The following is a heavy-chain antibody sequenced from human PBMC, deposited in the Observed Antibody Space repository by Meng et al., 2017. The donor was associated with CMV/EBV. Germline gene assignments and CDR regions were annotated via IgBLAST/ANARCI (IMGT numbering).Heavy chain of an antibody. CDR1: SSNW. CDR3: ARGKDCSSTSCYLKGYNWFDP. J-gene: IGHJ5*02. V-gene: IGHV4-4*02. CDR2: NKHSESN. D-gene: IGHD2-2*01. Sequence: SSNWWNQDRQNPGEGLERIGENKHSESNNYNPSLKSRVTISVDKYKNQFSLKLSSVTAADTAVYYCARGKDCSSTSCYLKGYNWFDPWGQGTLVTVSS.